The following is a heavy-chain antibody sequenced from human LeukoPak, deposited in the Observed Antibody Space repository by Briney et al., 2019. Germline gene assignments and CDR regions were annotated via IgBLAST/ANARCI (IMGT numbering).Heavy chain of an antibody. D-gene: IGHD5-24*01. CDR3: ARKRTDGYISYYFDY. CDR2: INPRGGST. V-gene: IGHV1-46*01. Sequence: ASLRVSSKASVYTFIDSYMHWVRQAPGQGLVWVGIINPRGGSTTYAQNFQGRVTMTRDTATSTVYMELSSLRSEDTAVYYCARKRTDGYISYYFDYWGQGTLVTVSS. CDR1: VYTFIDSY. J-gene: IGHJ4*02.